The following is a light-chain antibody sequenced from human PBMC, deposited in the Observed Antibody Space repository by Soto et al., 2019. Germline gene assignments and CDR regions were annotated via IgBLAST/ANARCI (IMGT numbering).Light chain of an antibody. CDR1: SSDVGGYNY. J-gene: IGLJ2*01. CDR2: EVS. CDR3: SSYTSSSTLDVV. V-gene: IGLV2-14*01. Sequence: QSALTQPASVSGSPGQSITISCTGNSSDVGGYNYVSWYQQHPGKAPKLMIYEVSNRPSGVSNRFSGSKSGNTASLTISGLQAEDEADYYCSSYTSSSTLDVVFGGGTKVTVL.